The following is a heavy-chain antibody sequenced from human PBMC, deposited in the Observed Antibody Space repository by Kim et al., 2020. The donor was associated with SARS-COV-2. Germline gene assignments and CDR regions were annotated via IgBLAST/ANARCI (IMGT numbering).Heavy chain of an antibody. Sequence: GGSLRLSCAASGFTFSSYSMNWVRQAPGKGLEWVSSISSSSSYIYYADSVKGRFTISRDNAKNSLYLQMNSLRAEDTAVYYCARGHPAGWFDPWGQGTLVTVSS. CDR2: ISSSSSYI. CDR3: ARGHPAGWFDP. CDR1: GFTFSSYS. J-gene: IGHJ5*02. V-gene: IGHV3-21*01.